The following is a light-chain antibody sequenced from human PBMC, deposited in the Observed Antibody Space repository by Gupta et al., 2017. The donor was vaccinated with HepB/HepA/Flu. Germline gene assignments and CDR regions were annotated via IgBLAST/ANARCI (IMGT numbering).Light chain of an antibody. Sequence: QAVVTQEPSLTGSPGGTVTLTCASSTGDVISGHYTYWFQLKPGQAPRTLIFDTNNKQSWTPARFSASLLWGKAALTLSGAQPEDDDEYYCLLFYSGIWVFGGGTKLTVL. V-gene: IGLV7-46*01. CDR3: LLFYSGIWV. CDR2: DTN. J-gene: IGLJ3*02. CDR1: TGDVISGHY.